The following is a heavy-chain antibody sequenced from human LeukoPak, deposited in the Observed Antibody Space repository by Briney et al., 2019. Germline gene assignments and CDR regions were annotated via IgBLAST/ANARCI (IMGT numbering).Heavy chain of an antibody. J-gene: IGHJ6*02. V-gene: IGHV6-1*01. CDR1: GDSVSSNSAA. CDR2: TYYRSKWYN. CDR3: ARELAVAGTVRYYYCGMDV. D-gene: IGHD6-19*01. Sequence: SQTPSLTCAISGDSVSSNSAAWNWIRQSPSRGLEWLGRTYYRSKWYNDYAVSVKSRITINPDTSKNQFSLQLNSVTPEDTAVYYCARELAVAGTVRYYYCGMDVWGQGTTVTVSS.